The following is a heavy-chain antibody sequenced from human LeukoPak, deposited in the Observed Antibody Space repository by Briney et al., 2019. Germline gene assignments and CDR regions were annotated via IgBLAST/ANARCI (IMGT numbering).Heavy chain of an antibody. Sequence: GGSLRLSCAASGFTFSSYAMSWVRQAPGKGLEWVSAISGSGGSTYYADSVKGRFTISRHNSKNTLYLQMNSLRAEDTAVYYCARVRPVFITTTVTTYYFDYWGQGTLVTVSS. CDR1: GFTFSSYA. J-gene: IGHJ4*02. CDR2: ISGSGGST. V-gene: IGHV3-23*01. D-gene: IGHD4-17*01. CDR3: ARVRPVFITTTVTTYYFDY.